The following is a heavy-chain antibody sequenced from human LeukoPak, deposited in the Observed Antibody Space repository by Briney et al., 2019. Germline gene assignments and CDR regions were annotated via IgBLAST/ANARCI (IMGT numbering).Heavy chain of an antibody. J-gene: IGHJ4*02. CDR3: VRRISPESYNYRY. Sequence: GASVKVSCKASGYTFTDHYIHWVRQAPGQGLEWMGGIIPNSGGTRYAQKFQGRVTMTRDTSISTAYMELSRLRSDDTAMYYCVRRISPESYNYRYWGQGALVTVSS. V-gene: IGHV1-2*02. CDR2: IIPNSGGT. D-gene: IGHD5-24*01. CDR1: GYTFTDHY.